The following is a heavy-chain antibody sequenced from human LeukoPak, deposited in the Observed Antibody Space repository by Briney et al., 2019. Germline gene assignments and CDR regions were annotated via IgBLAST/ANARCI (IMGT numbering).Heavy chain of an antibody. J-gene: IGHJ4*02. D-gene: IGHD6-19*01. V-gene: IGHV3-30-3*01. CDR1: GFTFSSYA. CDR2: ISYDGSNK. CDR3: ARVAVPVAGAGEFDY. Sequence: GGSLRVSCAASGFTFSSYAMHWVRQAPGNGLEWVAVISYDGSNKCYADSVKGRFTISRDNSKNTLYLQMNSLRAEDTAVYYCARVAVPVAGAGEFDYWGQGTLVTVSS.